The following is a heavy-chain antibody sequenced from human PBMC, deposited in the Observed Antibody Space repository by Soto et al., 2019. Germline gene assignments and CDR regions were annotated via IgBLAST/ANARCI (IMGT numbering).Heavy chain of an antibody. J-gene: IGHJ6*02. CDR1: GGTFSSYA. V-gene: IGHV1-69*01. D-gene: IGHD4-17*01. CDR3: ARGAATVTNYYYYGLDV. CDR2: IIPIFGTA. Sequence: QVQLVQSGAEVKKPGSSVKVSCKASGGTFSSYAISWVLQAPGQGLEWMGGIIPIFGTANYAQKFQGRVTITADESTSTAYMELSSLRSEDTAVYYGARGAATVTNYYYYGLDVWGQGTTVTVSS.